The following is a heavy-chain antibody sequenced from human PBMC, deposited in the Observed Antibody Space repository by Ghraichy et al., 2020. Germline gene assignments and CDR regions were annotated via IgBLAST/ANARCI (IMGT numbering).Heavy chain of an antibody. Sequence: KVSCQGSGYSFTTYWIAWVRQMPGKGLECMGIIYPGDSDPRYSPSFQGQVTISADESITTAYLQWSSLRASDTAIYYCARGEWGLDYWGQGTLVTVSS. V-gene: IGHV5-51*01. CDR3: ARGEWGLDY. CDR2: IYPGDSDP. D-gene: IGHD2-8*01. J-gene: IGHJ4*02. CDR1: GYSFTTYW.